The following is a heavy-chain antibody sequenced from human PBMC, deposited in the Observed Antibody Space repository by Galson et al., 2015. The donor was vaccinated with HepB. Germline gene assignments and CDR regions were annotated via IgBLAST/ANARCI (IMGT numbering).Heavy chain of an antibody. J-gene: IGHJ4*02. D-gene: IGHD1-20*01. CDR3: ARYPRIVGHYNYYMDV. CDR2: ISSSSSTT. CDR1: GFIFSNFD. V-gene: IGHV3-48*01. Sequence: SLRLSCAASGFIFSNFDMNWVRQAPGKGLEWVSYISSSSSTTFYTDSVKGRFTISRDNAKNSLYLQMNSLSAEDTAVYYCARYPRIVGHYNYYMDVWGQGTLVTVSS.